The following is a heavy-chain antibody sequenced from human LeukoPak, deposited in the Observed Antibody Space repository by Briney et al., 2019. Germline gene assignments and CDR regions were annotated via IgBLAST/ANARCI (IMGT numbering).Heavy chain of an antibody. Sequence: ASVKVSCKASGYTFTSYGISWVRQAPGQGLEWMGWISAYNGNTNYAQKLQGRVTMTTDTSTGTAYMELRSLRSDDTAVYYCARGRRFLEWLLFGYFDYWGQGTLVTVSS. CDR2: ISAYNGNT. V-gene: IGHV1-18*01. D-gene: IGHD3-3*01. J-gene: IGHJ4*02. CDR1: GYTFTSYG. CDR3: ARGRRFLEWLLFGYFDY.